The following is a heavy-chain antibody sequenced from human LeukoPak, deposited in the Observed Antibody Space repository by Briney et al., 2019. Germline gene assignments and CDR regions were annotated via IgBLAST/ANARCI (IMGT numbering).Heavy chain of an antibody. D-gene: IGHD2-8*02. CDR3: ARGSFLLSGGFDY. Sequence: GGSLRLSCAASGFTFSGYSMNWVRQAPGKGLEWVSSISSSSSYIYYADSVKGRFTISRDNAKNSLYLQMNSLRAEDTAVYYCARGSFLLSGGFDYWGQGTLVTVSS. CDR1: GFTFSGYS. CDR2: ISSSSSYI. V-gene: IGHV3-21*01. J-gene: IGHJ4*02.